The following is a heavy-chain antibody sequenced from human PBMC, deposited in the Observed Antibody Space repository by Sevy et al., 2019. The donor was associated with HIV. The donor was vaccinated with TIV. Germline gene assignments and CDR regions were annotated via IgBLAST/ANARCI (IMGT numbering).Heavy chain of an antibody. J-gene: IGHJ6*03. CDR3: ARDLGGVTNQCFYYYMDV. CDR2: IDRSGSDL. CDR1: RFTFGDYY. V-gene: IGHV3-11*04. Sequence: GGSLRLSCEASRFTFGDYYMSWIRQAPGKGLEWISYIDRSGSDLYYADSVKGRFTISRDNGKKSLYLQMRSLRTDDTAVYYCARDLGGVTNQCFYYYMDVWGKGTTVTVSS. D-gene: IGHD3-16*01.